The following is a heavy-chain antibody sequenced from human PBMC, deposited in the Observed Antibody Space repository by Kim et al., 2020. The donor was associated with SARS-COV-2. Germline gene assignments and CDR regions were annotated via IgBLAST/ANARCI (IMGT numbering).Heavy chain of an antibody. J-gene: IGHJ6*01. V-gene: IGHV3-23*01. CDR1: GFTFSSYA. Sequence: GGSLRLSCAPSGFTFSSYAMSWVRQAPGKGLEWVSAISGSGGRTYHADSVKGRFTISRDNSKNTLYLQMNSLSAEDTALYYCAEDRGAGSSGWYFGGMDV. CDR2: ISGSGGRT. D-gene: IGHD6-19*01. CDR3: AEDRGAGSSGWYFGGMDV.